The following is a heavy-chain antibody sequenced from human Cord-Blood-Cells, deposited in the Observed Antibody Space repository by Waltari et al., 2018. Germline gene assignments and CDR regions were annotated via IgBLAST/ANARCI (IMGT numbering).Heavy chain of an antibody. CDR1: GYTFTSYA. J-gene: IGHJ1*01. V-gene: IGHV7-4-1*02. CDR3: ARVTAGRAEYFQH. D-gene: IGHD6-13*01. Sequence: QVLLVQPGPELKKPGAAVKVSSNASGYTFTSYAMNWVRQAPGQGLEWMGWINTNTGNPTYAQGFTGRFVFSLDTSVSTAYLQISSLKAGDTAVYYCARVTAGRAEYFQHWGQGTLVTVSS. CDR2: INTNTGNP.